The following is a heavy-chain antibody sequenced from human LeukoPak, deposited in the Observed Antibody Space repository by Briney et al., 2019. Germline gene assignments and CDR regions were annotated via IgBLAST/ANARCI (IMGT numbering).Heavy chain of an antibody. J-gene: IGHJ4*02. CDR1: GYTLTELS. CDR3: ATAALRIAAACTEREFDY. CDR2: FDPEDGET. Sequence: GASVKVSCKVSGYTLTELSMHWVRQAPGKGLEWMGGFDPEDGETIYAQKFQGRVTMTEDTSTDTAYMELSSLRSEDTAVYYCATAALRIAAACTEREFDYWGQGTLVTVSS. D-gene: IGHD6-13*01. V-gene: IGHV1-24*01.